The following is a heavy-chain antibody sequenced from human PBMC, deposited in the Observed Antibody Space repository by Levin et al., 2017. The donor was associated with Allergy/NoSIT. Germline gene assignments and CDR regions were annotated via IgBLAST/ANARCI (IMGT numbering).Heavy chain of an antibody. D-gene: IGHD3-3*01. CDR2: IYYSGST. CDR1: GGSISSYY. J-gene: IGHJ4*02. V-gene: IGHV4-59*01. Sequence: SETLSLTCTVSGGSISSYYWSWIRQPPGKGLEWIGYIYYSGSTNYNPSLKSRVTISVDTSKNQFSLKLSSVTAADTAVYYCARAKNYDFWSGYYYFDYWGQGTLVTVSS. CDR3: ARAKNYDFWSGYYYFDY.